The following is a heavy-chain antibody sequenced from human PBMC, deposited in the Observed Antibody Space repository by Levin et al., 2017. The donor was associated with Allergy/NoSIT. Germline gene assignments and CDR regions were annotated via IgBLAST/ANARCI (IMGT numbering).Heavy chain of an antibody. Sequence: GESLKISCAASGFTFSYYGMHWVRQAPGKGLEWVAVISHDGSNEYYADSVKGRFTISRDNAKNTLYLQVNSLRAEDTAVYYCARDRDYMYSYEHYYYGMDVWGQGTTVSVSS. V-gene: IGHV3-30*03. J-gene: IGHJ6*02. CDR3: ARDRDYMYSYEHYYYGMDV. D-gene: IGHD1-26*01. CDR2: ISHDGSNE. CDR1: GFTFSYYG.